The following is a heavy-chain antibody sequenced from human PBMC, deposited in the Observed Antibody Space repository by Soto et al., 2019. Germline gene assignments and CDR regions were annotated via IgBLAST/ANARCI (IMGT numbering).Heavy chain of an antibody. CDR2: TRNKANSYTT. Sequence: GGSLRLSCTASGFNFSDHYMDWVRQAPGKGLEWVGRTRNKANSYTTEYAASVKGRFTISRDDSKNSLYLQMNSLKTEDTAVYYCARVDQLLFGYFDYWGQGTLVTVSS. V-gene: IGHV3-72*01. CDR3: ARVDQLLFGYFDY. CDR1: GFNFSDHY. D-gene: IGHD2-2*01. J-gene: IGHJ4*02.